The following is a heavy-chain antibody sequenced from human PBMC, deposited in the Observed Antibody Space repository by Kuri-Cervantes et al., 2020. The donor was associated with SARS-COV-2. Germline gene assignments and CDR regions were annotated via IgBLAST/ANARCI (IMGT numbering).Heavy chain of an antibody. J-gene: IGHJ4*02. D-gene: IGHD2-8*01. V-gene: IGHV1-69*13. CDR2: IIPMFGTA. CDR3: ARDCSGTDCNVIVYALSD. Sequence: SVKVSCKASGDSFSSYSFNWVRQAPGQGLEWMGGIIPMFGTADYAQKFQGRVTITADESTSTVYMELTSLRSDDTAMYYRARDCSGTDCNVIVYALSDWGQGTLVTVSS. CDR1: GDSFSSYS.